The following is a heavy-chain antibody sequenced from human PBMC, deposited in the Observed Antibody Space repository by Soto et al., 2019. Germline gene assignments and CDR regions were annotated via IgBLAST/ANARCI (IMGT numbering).Heavy chain of an antibody. Sequence: QVQLVESGGGVVQPGRSLRLSCVASGFTFSNNGIHWVRQAPGKGLEWVAVISSDGSKKYYADSEKGRFTISRDNSKNTLYLQMNSRRAEDTAVYYCAMDLYGGSSRFDYWGQGTLVTVSS. J-gene: IGHJ4*02. CDR2: ISSDGSKK. V-gene: IGHV3-30*03. D-gene: IGHD2-15*01. CDR1: GFTFSNNG. CDR3: AMDLYGGSSRFDY.